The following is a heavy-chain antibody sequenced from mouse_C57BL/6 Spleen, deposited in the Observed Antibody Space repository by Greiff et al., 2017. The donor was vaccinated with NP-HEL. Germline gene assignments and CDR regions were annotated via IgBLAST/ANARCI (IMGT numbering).Heavy chain of an antibody. CDR3: ARGYGSSYDYYAMDY. D-gene: IGHD1-1*01. V-gene: IGHV3-6*01. CDR1: GYSITSGYY. Sequence: DVKLVESGPGLVKPSQSLSLTCSVTGYSITSGYYWNWIRQFPGNKLEWMGYISYDGSNNYNPSLKNRISITRDTSKNQFFLKLNSVTTEDTATYYCARGYGSSYDYYAMDYWGQGTSVTVSS. J-gene: IGHJ4*01. CDR2: ISYDGSN.